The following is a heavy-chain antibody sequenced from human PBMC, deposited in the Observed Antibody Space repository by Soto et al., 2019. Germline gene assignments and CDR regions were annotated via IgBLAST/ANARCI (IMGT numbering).Heavy chain of an antibody. Sequence: EVQLVESGGGLVQPGGSLRLSCAASGFTFSGYWMHWVRQAPGKGLVWVSRISTDGSTTTYADSAEGRFTISRDNAKNTLSLQMTSLRAEDTAVYYCARQGSHQFFQHWGQGTLVTVSS. CDR1: GFTFSGYW. V-gene: IGHV3-74*01. CDR2: ISTDGSTT. J-gene: IGHJ1*01. CDR3: ARQGSHQFFQH.